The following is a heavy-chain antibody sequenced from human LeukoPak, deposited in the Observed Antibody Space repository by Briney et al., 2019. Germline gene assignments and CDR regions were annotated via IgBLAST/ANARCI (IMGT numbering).Heavy chain of an antibody. J-gene: IGHJ4*02. Sequence: GGSLRLSCAASGFTFSSYSMNWVRQAPGKGLEWVSSISSSSSYIYYADSVKGRFTISRDNAKNSLYLQMNSLRAEDTAVYYCARGSAYYDSGGYICDYWGQGTLVTVSS. V-gene: IGHV3-21*01. CDR3: ARGSAYYDSGGYICDY. CDR2: ISSSSSYI. CDR1: GFTFSSYS. D-gene: IGHD3-22*01.